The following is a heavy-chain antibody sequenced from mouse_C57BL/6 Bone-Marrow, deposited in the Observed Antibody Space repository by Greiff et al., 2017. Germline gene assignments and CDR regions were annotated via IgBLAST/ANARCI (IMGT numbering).Heavy chain of an antibody. J-gene: IGHJ3*01. V-gene: IGHV1-52*01. CDR2: IDPSDSET. CDR1: GYTFTSYW. D-gene: IGHD1-1*01. Sequence: QVQLQQPGAELVRPGSSVKLSCKASGYTFTSYWMHWVKQRPIQGLEWIGNIDPSDSETHYNQKFKDKATLTVDKSSSTAYMQLSSLTSEDSAVYDCARGEGFYGSSYWFAYWGQGTLVTVSA. CDR3: ARGEGFYGSSYWFAY.